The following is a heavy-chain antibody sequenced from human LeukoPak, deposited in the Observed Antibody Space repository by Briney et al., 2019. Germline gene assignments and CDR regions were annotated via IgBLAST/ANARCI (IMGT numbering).Heavy chain of an antibody. Sequence: GGSLRLSCAASGFTFSGFAMSWIRQAPGKGLEWVSHISSSGTTIYYADSVKGRFTISRDNAKNSLYLQMNSLRAEDTAVYYCARESWELKYWGQGTLVTVSS. D-gene: IGHD1-26*01. CDR2: ISSSGTTI. CDR3: ARESWELKY. CDR1: GFTFSGFA. V-gene: IGHV3-11*04. J-gene: IGHJ4*02.